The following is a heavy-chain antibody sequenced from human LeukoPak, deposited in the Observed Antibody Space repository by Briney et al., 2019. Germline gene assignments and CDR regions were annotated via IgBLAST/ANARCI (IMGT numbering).Heavy chain of an antibody. J-gene: IGHJ4*02. CDR1: GYTFTSYD. V-gene: IGHV1-8*01. CDR3: ARAVRRDMVRGAPPGY. CDR2: MNPNSGNT. D-gene: IGHD3-10*01. Sequence: ASVKVSCKASGYTFTSYDINWVRQATGQGLEWMGWMNPNSGNTGYAQKFQGRVTMTRNTSISTAYMELSSLRSEDTAVYYCARAVRRDMVRGAPPGYWGQGTLVTVSS.